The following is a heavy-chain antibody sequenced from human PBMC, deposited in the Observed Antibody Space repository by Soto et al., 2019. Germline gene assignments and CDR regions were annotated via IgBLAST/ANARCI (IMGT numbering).Heavy chain of an antibody. Sequence: EVQLVESGGGLVQPGGSLTLSCAASGFTFSGSSVHWVRQASGKGLEWVGRIRNKANSYATAYAASLSGRVTISRDDSKNTAFLQLNSLNTEDTAVYYCIRPSPEDMIRTWGQGTLVTVSS. CDR1: GFTFSGSS. CDR3: IRPSPEDMIRT. J-gene: IGHJ4*02. V-gene: IGHV3-73*02. D-gene: IGHD2-15*01. CDR2: IRNKANSYAT.